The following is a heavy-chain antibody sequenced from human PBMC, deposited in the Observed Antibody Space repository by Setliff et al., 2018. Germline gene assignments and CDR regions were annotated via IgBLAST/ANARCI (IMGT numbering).Heavy chain of an antibody. J-gene: IGHJ6*03. CDR3: VREGVDSRSSTDYRYYMDV. Sequence: SVKVSCKASGGTFSSYGISWVRQAPGQGLEWMGGTIPIFGTADYAQKFRGRVTIITDESTSTAFMQLSSLRSEDTAVYYCVREGVDSRSSTDYRYYMDVWGKGTTVTVSS. CDR1: GGTFSSYG. CDR2: TIPIFGTA. D-gene: IGHD3-22*01. V-gene: IGHV1-69*05.